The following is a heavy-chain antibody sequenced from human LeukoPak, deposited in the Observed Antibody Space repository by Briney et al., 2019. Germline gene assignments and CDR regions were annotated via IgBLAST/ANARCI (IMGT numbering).Heavy chain of an antibody. CDR3: VRERYCITSACYVGVPFDY. Sequence: GGSLRLSCAASGFRFSTYYMTWVRQAPGKGLEWVAGIKQDGSENYYVDSVKGRFTISRDNSKNSLYLQMNSLRAEDTAVYFCVRERYCITSACYVGVPFDYWGQGTLVTVSS. V-gene: IGHV3-7*01. CDR1: GFRFSTYY. D-gene: IGHD2-2*01. CDR2: IKQDGSEN. J-gene: IGHJ4*02.